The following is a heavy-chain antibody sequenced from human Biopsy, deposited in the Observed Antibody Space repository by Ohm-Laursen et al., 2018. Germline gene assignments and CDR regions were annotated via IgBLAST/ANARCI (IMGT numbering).Heavy chain of an antibody. CDR1: GFTFSGYG. CDR3: ARDRYYGLENYFSHYNMDV. D-gene: IGHD3-10*01. V-gene: IGHV3-33*01. J-gene: IGHJ6*03. Sequence: RSLRLSCAASGFTFSGYGMHWARQAPGKGLEWVAVIWYDGTDKFYADSVKGRFTISRDNSKNTLYLHMNSLRAADTAVYYCARDRYYGLENYFSHYNMDVWGQGTTVTVSS. CDR2: IWYDGTDK.